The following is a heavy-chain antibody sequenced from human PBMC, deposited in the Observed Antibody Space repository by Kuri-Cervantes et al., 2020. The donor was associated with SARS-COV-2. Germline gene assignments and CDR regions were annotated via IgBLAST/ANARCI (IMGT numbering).Heavy chain of an antibody. D-gene: IGHD3-16*02. Sequence: GESLKISCAASGFTFSSYGMHWVRQAPGKGLEWVAVISYDGSNKYYADSVKGRFTISRDNSKNTLDLQMNSLRAEDTAVYYCAKAANWPGYTFDYWGQGTRVTVSS. CDR2: ISYDGSNK. J-gene: IGHJ4*02. V-gene: IGHV3-30*18. CDR1: GFTFSSYG. CDR3: AKAANWPGYTFDY.